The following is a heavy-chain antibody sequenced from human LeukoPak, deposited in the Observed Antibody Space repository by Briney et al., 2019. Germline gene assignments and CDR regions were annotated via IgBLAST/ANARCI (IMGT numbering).Heavy chain of an antibody. Sequence: ASVKVSCKASGYTFTSYGISWVRQAPGQGLEWMGWISAYNGNTNYAQKLQGRVTMTTDTSTSTAYMELRSLRSDDTAVYYCASAAYYYGSGSYLPLGYWGQGTLVTVSS. CDR2: ISAYNGNT. D-gene: IGHD3-10*01. CDR3: ASAAYYYGSGSYLPLGY. CDR1: GYTFTSYG. J-gene: IGHJ4*02. V-gene: IGHV1-18*01.